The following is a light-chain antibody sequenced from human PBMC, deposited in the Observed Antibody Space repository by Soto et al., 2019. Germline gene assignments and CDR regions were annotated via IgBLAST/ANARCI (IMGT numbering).Light chain of an antibody. CDR2: QGG. CDR3: SSYAGRSTLFV. Sequence: QSVLTQPASVSGSPGQSITISCTGTSSDVGSYNLVSWYQQHPGKVPKLIIYQGGQRPSGVSSRFSGSKSGNTASLTISGLQAEDEAEYFCSSYAGRSTLFVFGPGAKVTVL. V-gene: IGLV2-23*03. CDR1: SSDVGSYNL. J-gene: IGLJ1*01.